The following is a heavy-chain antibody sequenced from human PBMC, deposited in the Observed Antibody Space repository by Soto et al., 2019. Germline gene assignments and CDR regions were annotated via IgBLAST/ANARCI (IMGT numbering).Heavy chain of an antibody. CDR3: ARETSAAWPYYLDY. CDR1: GFTFSTYW. J-gene: IGHJ4*02. Sequence: EVQLVESGGGLVQPGGSLRLSCAASGFTFSTYWMSWVRQAPGKGLEWVANIKQDGGEKYYLDSVKGRFTISRDNAKNSLYLQMNSLRAEDTAVYYCARETSAAWPYYLDYWGQGTLVTLSS. D-gene: IGHD3-10*01. CDR2: IKQDGGEK. V-gene: IGHV3-7*01.